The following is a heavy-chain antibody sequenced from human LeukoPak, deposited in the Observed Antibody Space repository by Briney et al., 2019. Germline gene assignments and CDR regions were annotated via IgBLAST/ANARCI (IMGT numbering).Heavy chain of an antibody. J-gene: IGHJ6*02. Sequence: PSETLSLTCAVYGGSFSGYYWNWIRQPPGKGLEWIGEINHSGSTNYNPSLKSRVTISVDTSKNQFSLKLSSVTAAGTAVYYCARAPPYCSSTSCYGYYYYGMDVWGQGTTVTVSS. CDR1: GGSFSGYY. D-gene: IGHD2-2*01. CDR3: ARAPPYCSSTSCYGYYYYGMDV. V-gene: IGHV4-34*01. CDR2: INHSGST.